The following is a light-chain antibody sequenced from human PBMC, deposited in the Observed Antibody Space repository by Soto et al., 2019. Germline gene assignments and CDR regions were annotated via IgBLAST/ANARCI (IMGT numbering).Light chain of an antibody. CDR3: QQYYSSPYT. CDR1: RSVLFSSDSENY. J-gene: IGKJ2*01. V-gene: IGKV4-1*01. Sequence: DIVMTQSPDSLAVSLGERATINCKSSRSVLFSSDSENYLAWYQQKPGQPPKLLIYWASTRESGVPDRFIGSGSGTDFTLTISSLQAEDVAVYYCQQYYSSPYTFGQGTKLEI. CDR2: WAS.